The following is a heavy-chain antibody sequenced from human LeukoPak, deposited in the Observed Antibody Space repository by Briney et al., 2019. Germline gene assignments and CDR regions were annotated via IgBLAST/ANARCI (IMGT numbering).Heavy chain of an antibody. CDR2: INWNGGST. D-gene: IGHD1-20*01. Sequence: PGGSLRLSCAASGFTFDDYGMSWVRQAPGKGLEWVSGINWNGGSTGYADSVKGRFTISRDNSKNTLYLQMNSLRAEDTAVYYCATGITGHYYFDYWGQGTLVTVSS. J-gene: IGHJ4*02. CDR3: ATGITGHYYFDY. V-gene: IGHV3-20*04. CDR1: GFTFDDYG.